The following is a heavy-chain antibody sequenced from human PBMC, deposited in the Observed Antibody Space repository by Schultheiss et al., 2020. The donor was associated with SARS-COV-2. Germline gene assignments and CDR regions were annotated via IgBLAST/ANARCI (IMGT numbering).Heavy chain of an antibody. J-gene: IGHJ6*02. V-gene: IGHV3-15*07. CDR3: TRDEGYYYGMDV. CDR1: GFTFSNAW. Sequence: GGSLRLSCAASGFTFSNAWMNWVRQAPGKGLEWVGRIKSKTDGGTTDYAAPVKGRFTISRDDSKNTLYLQMNSLKTEDTAVYYCTRDEGYYYGMDVWGQGTTVTVSS. CDR2: IKSKTDGGTT.